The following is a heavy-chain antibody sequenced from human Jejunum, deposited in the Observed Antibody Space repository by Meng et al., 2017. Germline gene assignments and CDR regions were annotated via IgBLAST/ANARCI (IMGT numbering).Heavy chain of an antibody. J-gene: IGHJ4*02. CDR1: GDAISSDNW. D-gene: IGHD6-19*01. CDR3: ARKGGTYSTGHFPHFDY. CDR2: IFRTGTS. V-gene: IGHV4-4*02. Sequence: QVQLQESGPGLVKPSASLSPTCAVAGDAISSDNWWSWVRQPPGKGPEWIGDIFRTGTSNYSPSLRSRVAIYMDKSKNQFSLSLNSVTAADTAVYYCARKGGTYSTGHFPHFDYWGQGTLVTVSS.